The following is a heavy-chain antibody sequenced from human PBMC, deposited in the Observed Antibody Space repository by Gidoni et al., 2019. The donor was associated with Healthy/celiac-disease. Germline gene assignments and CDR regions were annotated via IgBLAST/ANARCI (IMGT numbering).Heavy chain of an antibody. CDR2: IRSQANSYAT. D-gene: IGHD4-17*01. CDR1: GFTFSGSA. Sequence: EVQLGESGGGLVQPGGSLKLSCAASGFTFSGSAMHWVRQASGKGLEWVGRIRSQANSYATAYAASVKGRFTISRDDSKTTAYLQMNSLKTEDTAVYYCTRLSTTVTTFWGQGTLVTVSS. J-gene: IGHJ4*02. V-gene: IGHV3-73*02. CDR3: TRLSTTVTTF.